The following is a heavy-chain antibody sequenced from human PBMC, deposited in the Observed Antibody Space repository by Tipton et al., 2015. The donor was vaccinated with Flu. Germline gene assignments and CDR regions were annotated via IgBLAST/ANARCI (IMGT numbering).Heavy chain of an antibody. CDR2: ISSSRSYI. CDR3: ARRFSSSSGSSAFDI. Sequence: GFLRLSCAASGFTFSHYTMNWVRQAPGKGLEWVSSISSSRSYILYSDSVKGRFTISRDNAKNSLYLQMNSLRAEDTAVYHCARRFSSSSGSSAFDIWGQGTMITVSS. D-gene: IGHD6-6*01. CDR1: GFTFSHYT. J-gene: IGHJ3*02. V-gene: IGHV3-21*01.